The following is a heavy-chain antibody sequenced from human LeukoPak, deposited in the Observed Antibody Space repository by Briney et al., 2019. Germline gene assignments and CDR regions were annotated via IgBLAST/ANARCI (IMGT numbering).Heavy chain of an antibody. J-gene: IGHJ4*02. V-gene: IGHV4-31*03. CDR2: IYYSGST. CDR3: ARAGYSSGWYVGSFDY. D-gene: IGHD6-19*01. CDR1: GGSISSGSYY. Sequence: SETLSLTCTVSGGSISSGSYYWSWIRQPPGKGLEWIGYIYYSGSTYYNPSLKSRVTISVDTSKNQLSLKLSSVTAADTAVYYCARAGYSSGWYVGSFDYWGQGTLVTVSS.